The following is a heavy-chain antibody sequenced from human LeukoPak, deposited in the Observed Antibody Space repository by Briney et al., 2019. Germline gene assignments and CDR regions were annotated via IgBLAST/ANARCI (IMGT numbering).Heavy chain of an antibody. CDR1: GFTFSTYW. V-gene: IGHV3-74*01. Sequence: PGGSLRLSCAASGFTFSTYWMYWVRQAPGKGLVWVSRINPDGSITSYADSVKGRFTVSRDNAKNTLYVQMNSLRAEDTAVYYCARGITGATDYWGQGTLVTVSS. CDR3: ARGITGATDY. J-gene: IGHJ4*02. CDR2: INPDGSIT. D-gene: IGHD1-20*01.